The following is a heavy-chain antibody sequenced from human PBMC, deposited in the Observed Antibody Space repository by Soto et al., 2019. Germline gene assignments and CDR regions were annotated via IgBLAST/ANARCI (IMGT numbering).Heavy chain of an antibody. Sequence: HPGGSLRLSCAASGFTFSSYAMSWVRQAPGKGLEWVSAISGSGGSTCYADSVKGRFTISRDNSKNTLYLQMSSLRAEDTAVYYCAKDLACSSTSCYTYIFDYWGQGTLVTVSS. V-gene: IGHV3-23*01. D-gene: IGHD2-2*02. CDR3: AKDLACSSTSCYTYIFDY. CDR2: ISGSGGST. CDR1: GFTFSSYA. J-gene: IGHJ4*02.